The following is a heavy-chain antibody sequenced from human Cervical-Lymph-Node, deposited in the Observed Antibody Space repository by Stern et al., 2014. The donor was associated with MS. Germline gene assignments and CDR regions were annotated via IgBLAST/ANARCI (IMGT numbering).Heavy chain of an antibody. CDR3: VRDEAYCGGDCFNLLDY. J-gene: IGHJ4*02. D-gene: IGHD2-21*01. Sequence: VQLVESGGGVVQPGRSLRLSCAASGFTFSGDGMHWVPQAPGKGLEWVALLSLDGSTQYYADSVKDRFTISRDNSKNTLYLQMNSLRAEDTAVYYCVRDEAYCGGDCFNLLDYWGQGTLVTVSS. V-gene: IGHV3-33*01. CDR2: LSLDGSTQ. CDR1: GFTFSGDG.